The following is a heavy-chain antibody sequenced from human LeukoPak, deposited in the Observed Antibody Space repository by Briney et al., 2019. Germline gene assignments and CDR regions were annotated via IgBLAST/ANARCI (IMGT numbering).Heavy chain of an antibody. D-gene: IGHD4-17*01. CDR3: ARRGGGYDYGDLGWFDP. CDR1: GYTFTSYG. V-gene: IGHV1-18*01. J-gene: IGHJ5*02. CDR2: ISAYNGNT. Sequence: ASVKVSCKASGYTFTSYGISWVRQAPGQGLEWMGWISAYNGNTNYAQKLQGRVTMTTDTSTSTAYMELRSLRSDDTAVYYSARRGGGYDYGDLGWFDPWGQGTLVTVSS.